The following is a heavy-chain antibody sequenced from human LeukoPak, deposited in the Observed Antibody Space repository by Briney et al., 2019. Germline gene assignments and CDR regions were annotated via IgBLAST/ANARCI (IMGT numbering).Heavy chain of an antibody. CDR2: IYYNGDT. CDR3: ASTVVVAATRSFDP. V-gene: IGHV4-31*03. D-gene: IGHD2-15*01. CDR1: GGSINSGYY. J-gene: IGHJ5*02. Sequence: SETLSLTCTVSGGSINSGYYWSWLRQHPGRGLEWIGYIYYNGDTYYNPSLKSRITMSTDASKNQFSLRLSSVTAADTAVYYCASTVVVAATRSFDPWGQGTLVTVSS.